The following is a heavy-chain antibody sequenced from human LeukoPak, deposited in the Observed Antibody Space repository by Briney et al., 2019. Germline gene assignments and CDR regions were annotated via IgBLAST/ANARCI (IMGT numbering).Heavy chain of an antibody. CDR1: GFTFSDYS. D-gene: IGHD3-10*01. J-gene: IGHJ4*02. V-gene: IGHV3-21*01. CDR3: ARVPMVRGIAIAEADY. Sequence: PGGSLRLSCAASGFTFSDYSMNWVRQAPGKGLQWVSSISSSSSYIFYADSVRVRFSIFRDNAKNSLYLQMNSLRAEDTAVYYCARVPMVRGIAIAEADYWGQGTLVTVSS. CDR2: ISSSSSYI.